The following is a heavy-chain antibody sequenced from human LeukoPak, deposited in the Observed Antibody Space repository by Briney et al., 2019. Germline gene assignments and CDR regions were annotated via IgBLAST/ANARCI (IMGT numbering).Heavy chain of an antibody. CDR3: ARATRGYSSGPIDS. V-gene: IGHV4-59*02. Sequence: SETPSLTCTVSGGSVSSYYWTWIRQPPGKGLEWIGYIYDSGNTNYNPSLESRVSISIDTSKNQFSLRLSSVTAADTAFYYCARATRGYSSGPIDSWGQGTLVTVSS. J-gene: IGHJ4*02. CDR2: IYDSGNT. D-gene: IGHD2-15*01. CDR1: GGSVSSYY.